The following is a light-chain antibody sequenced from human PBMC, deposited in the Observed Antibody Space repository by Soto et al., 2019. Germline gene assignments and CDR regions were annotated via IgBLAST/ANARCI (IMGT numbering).Light chain of an antibody. V-gene: IGKV1-33*01. CDR1: QDINNA. CDR3: QQFYSLLLT. J-gene: IGKJ4*01. Sequence: DIQMTQSPSSLPASVGDRVTITCQASQDINNALNWYQQKPGKAPKLLISDALNLEIGVPSRFSGGASGTLFTLTITSLQPEDIATYYCQQFYSLLLTFGGGTKVDI. CDR2: DAL.